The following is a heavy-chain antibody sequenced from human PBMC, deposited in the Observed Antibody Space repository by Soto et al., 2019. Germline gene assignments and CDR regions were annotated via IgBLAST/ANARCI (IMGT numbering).Heavy chain of an antibody. CDR3: ARGDMTTVTTPNY. D-gene: IGHD4-17*01. V-gene: IGHV3-33*01. CDR1: EFPFSTYG. J-gene: IGHJ4*02. Sequence: QVQLVESGGGVVQPGRSLRLSCAASEFPFSTYGMHWVRQAPGNGLEWVALIYYDGINKYYADSVKGRFTISRDNSKNTLYLQMNSLGAEDTAVYYCARGDMTTVTTPNYWGQGTLVTVSS. CDR2: IYYDGINK.